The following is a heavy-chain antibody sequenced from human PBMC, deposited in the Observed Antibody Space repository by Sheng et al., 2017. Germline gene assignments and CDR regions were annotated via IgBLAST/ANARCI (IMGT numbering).Heavy chain of an antibody. V-gene: IGHV1-18*01. Sequence: QVQLVQSGREVKKPGASVRVSCQASGYTFATYDITWVRQAPGQGLEWMGWISTYNGHTNYAPNVQGRVIMTTDTSTRTAYMELRSLTSEDTAVYYCARTHVGYGDNSVYWGQGTLVTVAS. J-gene: IGHJ4*02. D-gene: IGHD5-18*01. CDR2: ISTYNGHT. CDR1: GYTFATYD. CDR3: ARTHVGYGDNSVY.